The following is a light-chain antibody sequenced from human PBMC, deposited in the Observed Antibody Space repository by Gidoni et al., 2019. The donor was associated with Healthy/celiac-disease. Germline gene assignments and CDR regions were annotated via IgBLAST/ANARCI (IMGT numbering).Light chain of an antibody. Sequence: SVLTQPPSASGTAGQRVTISCSGSSSNIGSNYVYWYQQLPGTPPKLLIYRNKQRRSGVPARSSGSTSGTSASLAIIGLRSEDEADYYCSAWDDSLSGHVVFGGGTKLTVL. V-gene: IGLV1-47*01. CDR3: SAWDDSLSGHVV. CDR2: RNK. CDR1: SSNIGSNY. J-gene: IGLJ2*01.